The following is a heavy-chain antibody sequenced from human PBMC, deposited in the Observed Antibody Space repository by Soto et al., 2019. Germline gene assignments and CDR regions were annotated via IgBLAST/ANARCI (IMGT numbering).Heavy chain of an antibody. J-gene: IGHJ4*02. Sequence: PGGSLRLSCEVSGFTLSAYGMHWVRQAPGKGLEWVAAISHDGTNKNYGDSVKGRFTISRDNSKKTLYLQMNSLRPEDTALYYCAKDEYYYSRSGYYIFDSWGQGTLVTVSS. CDR3: AKDEYYYSRSGYYIFDS. CDR2: ISHDGTNK. D-gene: IGHD3-22*01. CDR1: GFTLSAYG. V-gene: IGHV3-30*18.